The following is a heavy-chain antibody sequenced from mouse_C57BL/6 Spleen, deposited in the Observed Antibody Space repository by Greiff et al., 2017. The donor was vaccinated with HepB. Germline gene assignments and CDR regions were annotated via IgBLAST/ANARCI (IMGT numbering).Heavy chain of an antibody. J-gene: IGHJ3*01. CDR1: GYTFTDYE. CDR3: TRWGGYYGYDGGFAY. D-gene: IGHD2-2*01. Sequence: QVQLQQPGAELVRPGASVTLSCKASGYTFTDYEMHWVKQTPVHGLEWIGAIDPETGGTAYNQKFKGKAILTADKSSSTAYMELRSLTSEDSAVYCCTRWGGYYGYDGGFAYWGQGTLVTVSA. CDR2: IDPETGGT. V-gene: IGHV1-15*01.